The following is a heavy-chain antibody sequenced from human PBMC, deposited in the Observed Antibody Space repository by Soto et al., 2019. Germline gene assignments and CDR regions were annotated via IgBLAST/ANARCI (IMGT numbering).Heavy chain of an antibody. CDR1: GYSLTSYW. J-gene: IGHJ6*02. CDR3: ARLLSRVIDGYNYYYYYGMDV. CDR2: IYPGDSDT. D-gene: IGHD5-12*01. V-gene: IGHV5-51*01. Sequence: HGESLKISCKGSGYSLTSYWIGWVRQMPGKGLEWMGIIYPGDSDTRYSPSFQGQVTISADKSISTAYLQWSSLKASDTAMYYCARLLSRVIDGYNYYYYYGMDVWGQGTTVTVSS.